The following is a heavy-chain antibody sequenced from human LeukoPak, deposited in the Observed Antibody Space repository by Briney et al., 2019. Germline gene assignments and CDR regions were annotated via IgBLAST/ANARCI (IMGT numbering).Heavy chain of an antibody. CDR1: GYSFTSYW. D-gene: IGHD2-2*01. V-gene: IGHV5-51*01. Sequence: GESLKISCKGSGYSFTSYWIGWVRQMPGKGLEWMGIIYPGDSDTRYSPCFQGQVTISADKSISTAYLQWSSLKASDTAMYYCARQGCSSTSCYNWFDPWGQGTLVTVSS. CDR3: ARQGCSSTSCYNWFDP. J-gene: IGHJ5*02. CDR2: IYPGDSDT.